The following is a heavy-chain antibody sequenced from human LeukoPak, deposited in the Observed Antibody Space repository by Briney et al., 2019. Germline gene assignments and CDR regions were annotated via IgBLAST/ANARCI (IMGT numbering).Heavy chain of an antibody. CDR1: GFIFNYYA. J-gene: IGHJ4*02. CDR2: IGTSGNT. Sequence: PGGSLRLSCSASGFIFNYYALHWVRQAPGRGLEHVSVIGTSGNTFYTDSVKGRFIISRDNSKNMVHLQMNSLRPEGTGVYYCGKDYLGAFSCLESWGQGTLVVVSS. D-gene: IGHD2-2*01. CDR3: GKDYLGAFSCLES. V-gene: IGHV3-64D*06.